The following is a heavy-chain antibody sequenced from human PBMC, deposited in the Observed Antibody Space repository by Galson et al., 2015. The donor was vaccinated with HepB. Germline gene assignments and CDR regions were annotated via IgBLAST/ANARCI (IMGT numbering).Heavy chain of an antibody. CDR3: AHTWRTYYDILTGYYHHDAFDI. CDR1: GFSLSTSGVG. D-gene: IGHD3-9*01. V-gene: IGHV2-5*01. Sequence: PALVKPTQTLTLTCTFSGFSLSTSGVGVGWIRQPPGKALEWLALIYWNDDKRYSPSLKSRLTITKDTSNSQVVLTMTNMDPVDTATYYCAHTWRTYYDILTGYYHHDAFDIWGQGTMVTASS. CDR2: IYWNDDK. J-gene: IGHJ3*02.